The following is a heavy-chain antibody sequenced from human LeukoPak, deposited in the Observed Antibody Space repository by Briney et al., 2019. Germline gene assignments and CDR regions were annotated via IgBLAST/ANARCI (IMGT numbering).Heavy chain of an antibody. D-gene: IGHD3-22*01. CDR2: ISSSGSTI. CDR1: GFTFSDYY. CDR3: AKAGEIDIVVVTLFDY. Sequence: PGGSLRLSCAASGFTFSDYYMSWIRQAPGKGLEWVSYISSSGSTIYYADSVKGRFTISRDNAKNSLYLQMNSLRAEDTAVYYCAKAGEIDIVVVTLFDYWAQGTLVTVSS. V-gene: IGHV3-11*01. J-gene: IGHJ4*02.